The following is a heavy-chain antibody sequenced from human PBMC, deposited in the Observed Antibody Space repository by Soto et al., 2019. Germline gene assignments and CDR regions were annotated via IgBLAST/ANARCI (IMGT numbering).Heavy chain of an antibody. CDR2: IIPILGIA. V-gene: IGHV1-69*02. D-gene: IGHD3-3*01. CDR1: GGTFSSYT. J-gene: IGHJ4*02. Sequence: WASVKVSCKAPGGTFSSYTISWVRQAPGQGLEWMGRIIPILGIANYAQKFQGRVTITADKSTSTAYMELSSLRSEDTAVYYCARVRNDFWVIDYWGQGPLVTVSS. CDR3: ARVRNDFWVIDY.